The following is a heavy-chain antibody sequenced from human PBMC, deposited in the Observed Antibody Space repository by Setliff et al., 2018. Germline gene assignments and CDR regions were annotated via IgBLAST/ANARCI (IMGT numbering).Heavy chain of an antibody. CDR2: IRSKAYGGTT. D-gene: IGHD3-10*01. Sequence: SCTASGFTFGDYAMSWVRQAPGKGLEWVGFIRSKAYGGTTEYAASVKGRFTISRDDSKSIAYLQMNSLKTEDTAVYYCTRDGLSAFDIWGQGTMVTVSS. V-gene: IGHV3-49*04. CDR3: TRDGLSAFDI. J-gene: IGHJ3*02. CDR1: GFTFGDYA.